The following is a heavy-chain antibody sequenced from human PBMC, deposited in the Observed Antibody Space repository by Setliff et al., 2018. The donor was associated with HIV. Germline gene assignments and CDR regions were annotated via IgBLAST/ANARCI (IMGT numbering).Heavy chain of an antibody. D-gene: IGHD5-18*01. J-gene: IGHJ4*02. CDR2: IYPTGST. Sequence: SETLSLTCSVSGGSMSPYYWTWIRQPAGRGLEWIGRIYPTGSTIYNPSLRSRVTMSVDTSKNQFSLKLSSVTAADTAVYYCARTHSFQPYYFDYWGQGTLVTVSS. V-gene: IGHV4-4*07. CDR1: GGSMSPYY. CDR3: ARTHSFQPYYFDY.